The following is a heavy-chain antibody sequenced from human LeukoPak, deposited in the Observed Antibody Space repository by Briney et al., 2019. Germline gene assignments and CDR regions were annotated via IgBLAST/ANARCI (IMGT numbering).Heavy chain of an antibody. CDR1: GHTFTTYG. Sequence: ASVRVSCKASGHTFTTYGISWVRQAPGQGLEWMGWINTYNGNTNYAQKVQGRVTMTTDTSTSTAYMELRSLRSGDTALYYCARDPGTRVVDPWGQGTLVTVSS. J-gene: IGHJ5*02. D-gene: IGHD2-2*01. CDR2: INTYNGNT. V-gene: IGHV1-18*01. CDR3: ARDPGTRVVDP.